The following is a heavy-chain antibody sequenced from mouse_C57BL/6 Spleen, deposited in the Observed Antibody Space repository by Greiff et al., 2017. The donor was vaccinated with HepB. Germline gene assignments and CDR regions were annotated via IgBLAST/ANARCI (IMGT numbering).Heavy chain of an antibody. CDR3: VGDYFAY. J-gene: IGHJ3*01. CDR2: IRSKSNNYAT. CDR1: GFSFNTYA. V-gene: IGHV10-1*01. Sequence: EVKLMESGGGLVQPKGSLKLSCAASGFSFNTYAMNWVRQAPGQGLEWVARIRSKSNNYATYYADSVKDRFTISRDDSESMLYLQMSNLKTEDTAMYYCVGDYFAYWGQGTLVTVSA. D-gene: IGHD2-4*01.